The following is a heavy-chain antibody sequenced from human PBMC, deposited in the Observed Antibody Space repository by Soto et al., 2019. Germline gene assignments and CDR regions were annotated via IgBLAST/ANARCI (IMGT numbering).Heavy chain of an antibody. CDR3: AKDRGTPGYYYSSYGMGV. CDR2: ISYDGSNK. J-gene: IGHJ6*01. V-gene: IGHV3-30*18. CDR1: GFTLSSYG. Sequence: GCSLKLGCAACGFTLSSYGMHWVRQAPGKGLEWVAVISYDGSNKYYADSVKGRFTISRDNSKNTLYLQMNSLRAEDTAVYYCAKDRGTPGYYYSSYGMGVWAQGTTVTLSS.